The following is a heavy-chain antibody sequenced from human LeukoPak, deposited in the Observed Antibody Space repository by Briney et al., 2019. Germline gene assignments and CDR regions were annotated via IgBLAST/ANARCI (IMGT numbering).Heavy chain of an antibody. J-gene: IGHJ4*02. Sequence: GGSLRLSCAASGFTFSSYVMTWVRQAPGKGLEWVSAIRGSGGSTYYADSVKGRFTISRDNSKNTLYLQMNSLRAEDTAVYYCARVTYGSGTYGAFDYWGQGTLVTVSS. CDR3: ARVTYGSGTYGAFDY. D-gene: IGHD3-10*01. CDR1: GFTFSSYV. V-gene: IGHV3-23*01. CDR2: IRGSGGST.